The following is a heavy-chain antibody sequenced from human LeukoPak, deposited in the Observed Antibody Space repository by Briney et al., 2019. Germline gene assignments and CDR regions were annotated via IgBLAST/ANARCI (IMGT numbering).Heavy chain of an antibody. J-gene: IGHJ6*03. CDR1: GFIFSSYG. V-gene: IGHV3-30*02. CDR3: ARGGGSIRHSYYYYVDV. D-gene: IGHD2-15*01. CDR2: IRNDGSNK. Sequence: GGSLRLSCAASGFIFSSYGMHWVRQAPGKGLEWVAFIRNDGSNKYYADSVKGRFTISRDNSKNTLYLQMNSLRDEDTALYYCARGGGSIRHSYYYYVDVWGKGTSVTVSS.